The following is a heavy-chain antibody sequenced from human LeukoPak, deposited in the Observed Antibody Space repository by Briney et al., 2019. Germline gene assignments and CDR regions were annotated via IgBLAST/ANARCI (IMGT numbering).Heavy chain of an antibody. CDR3: TRKIASTRLGVRYYYMDV. D-gene: IGHD2-2*01. CDR2: MNPKSGNT. CDR1: GYTFISYD. Sequence: ASVKVSCKASGYTFISYDIVWLRQATGQGLEWMGYMNPKSGNTDYVQNFQGRVTMTRDTSITTAYMELSGLRSEDTAVYYCTRKIASTRLGVRYYYMDVWGEGTTVTISS. J-gene: IGHJ6*03. V-gene: IGHV1-8*01.